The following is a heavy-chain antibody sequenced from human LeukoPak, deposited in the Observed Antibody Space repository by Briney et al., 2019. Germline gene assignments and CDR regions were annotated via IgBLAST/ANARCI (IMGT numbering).Heavy chain of an antibody. CDR3: AKGYYGSGSNYFDY. CDR1: GFTFSSYS. V-gene: IGHV3-21*04. Sequence: PGGSLRLSCAASGFTFSSYSMNWVRQAPGKGLEWVSSISSSSSYIYYADSVKGRFTISRDNAKNSLYLQMNSLRAEDMALYYCAKGYYGSGSNYFDYWGQGTLVTVSS. D-gene: IGHD3-10*01. J-gene: IGHJ4*02. CDR2: ISSSSSYI.